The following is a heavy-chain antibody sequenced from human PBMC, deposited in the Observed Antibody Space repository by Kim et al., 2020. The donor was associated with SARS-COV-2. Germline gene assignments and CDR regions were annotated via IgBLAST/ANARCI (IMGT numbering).Heavy chain of an antibody. V-gene: IGHV3-48*03. CDR3: ARYAQQLEPGSPTPDY. Sequence: GGSLRLSCAASGFTFSSYEMNWVRQAPGKGLEWVSYISNSGNTIYYADSVKGRFTISRDNAKNSLYLQMNSLRAEDTAVYYCARYAQQLEPGSPTPDYWGQGTLVTVSS. CDR2: ISNSGNTI. D-gene: IGHD6-13*01. CDR1: GFTFSSYE. J-gene: IGHJ4*02.